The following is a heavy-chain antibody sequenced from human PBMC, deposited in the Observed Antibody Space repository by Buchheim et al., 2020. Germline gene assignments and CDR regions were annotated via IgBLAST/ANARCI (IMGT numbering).Heavy chain of an antibody. D-gene: IGHD3-22*01. J-gene: IGHJ6*02. CDR1: GGSISSGSYY. CDR3: ARDSLQEARVIHYYYYYGMDV. V-gene: IGHV4-61*02. CDR2: IYTSGST. Sequence: QVQLQESGPGLVKPSQTLSLTCTVSGGSISSGSYYWSWIRQPAGKGLEWIGRIYTSGSTNYNPSLKSRVTISVDTSKNQFSLKLSSVTAADTAVYYCARDSLQEARVIHYYYYYGMDVWGQGTT.